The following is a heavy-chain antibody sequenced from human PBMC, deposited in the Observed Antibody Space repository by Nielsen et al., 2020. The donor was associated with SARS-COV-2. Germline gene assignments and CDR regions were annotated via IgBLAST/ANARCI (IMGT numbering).Heavy chain of an antibody. Sequence: SETLSLTCAVSGGSISSSNWWSWVRQPPGKGLEWIGEIYHSGSTNYNPSLKSRVTISVDKSKNQFSLKLSSVTAADTAVYYCAAPDPLRGIAVAGRDYYFDYWGQGTLVTVSS. J-gene: IGHJ4*02. V-gene: IGHV4-4*02. CDR3: AAPDPLRGIAVAGRDYYFDY. D-gene: IGHD6-19*01. CDR1: GGSISSSNW. CDR2: IYHSGST.